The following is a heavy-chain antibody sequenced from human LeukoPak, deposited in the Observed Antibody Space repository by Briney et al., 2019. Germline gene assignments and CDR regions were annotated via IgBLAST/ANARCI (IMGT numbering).Heavy chain of an antibody. CDR3: ARDFEAPSNC. Sequence: PGGSLRLSCAASGFTLSSYWIHWVRQAPGKGLVWVSRINPDGSRTDYADSVKGRFTISRDNTKNTVDLQMNSLRAEDTAVYYCARDFEAPSNCWGQGTLVTVSS. D-gene: IGHD3-9*01. CDR2: INPDGSRT. V-gene: IGHV3-74*01. J-gene: IGHJ4*02. CDR1: GFTLSSYW.